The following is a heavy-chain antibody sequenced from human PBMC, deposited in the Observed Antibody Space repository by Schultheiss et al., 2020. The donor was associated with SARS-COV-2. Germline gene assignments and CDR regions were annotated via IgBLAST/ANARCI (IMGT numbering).Heavy chain of an antibody. J-gene: IGHJ4*02. Sequence: GGSLRLSCAASGFTFSSCAMNWVRQAPGKGLEWVSGISGSGGSTHYTDSVKGQFTISRDNFKDTLYLQMTRLRGEDTAVYYCARVNYYDSSGSPAGYFDYWGQGTLVTVSS. CDR2: ISGSGGST. CDR3: ARVNYYDSSGSPAGYFDY. D-gene: IGHD3-22*01. CDR1: GFTFSSCA. V-gene: IGHV3-23*01.